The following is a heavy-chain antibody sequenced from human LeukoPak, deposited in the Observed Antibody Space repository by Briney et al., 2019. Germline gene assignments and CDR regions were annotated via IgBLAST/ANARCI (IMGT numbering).Heavy chain of an antibody. V-gene: IGHV3-33*01. J-gene: IGHJ4*02. D-gene: IGHD3-3*01. CDR2: IWYDGSNK. Sequence: GGSLRLSCAASGFTFSSYGMHWVRQAPGKGLEWVAVIWYDGSNKYYADSVKGRFTISRDDSKNTLYLQTNSLRAEDTAVYYCAREGDFWSGYYFDYWGQGTLVTVSS. CDR1: GFTFSSYG. CDR3: AREGDFWSGYYFDY.